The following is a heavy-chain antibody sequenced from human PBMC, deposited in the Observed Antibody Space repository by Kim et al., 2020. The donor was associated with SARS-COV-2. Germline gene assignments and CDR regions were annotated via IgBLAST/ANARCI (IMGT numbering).Heavy chain of an antibody. V-gene: IGHV3-23*01. CDR3: AKSRQRAGILRDYFDY. Sequence: GGSLRLSCAASGFTFSSYAMSWVRQAPGKGLEWVSAISGSGGSTYYADSVKGRFTISRDNSKNTLYLQMNSLRAEDTAVYYCAKSRQRAGILRDYFDYWGQGTLVTVSS. CDR2: ISGSGGST. D-gene: IGHD6-13*01. J-gene: IGHJ4*02. CDR1: GFTFSSYA.